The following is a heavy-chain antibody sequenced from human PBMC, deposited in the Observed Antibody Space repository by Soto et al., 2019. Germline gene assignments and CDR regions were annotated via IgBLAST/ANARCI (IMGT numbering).Heavy chain of an antibody. V-gene: IGHV4-39*01. CDR3: AGLDYYGSGSSFYYFDY. CDR1: GGSISSSSYY. J-gene: IGHJ4*02. D-gene: IGHD3-10*01. Sequence: QLQLQESGPGLVKPSETLSLTCTVSGGSISSSSYYWGWIRQPPGKGLEWIGSIYYSGSTYYNPSLKSRVTISVDTSKNQFSLKLSSVTAADTAVYYCAGLDYYGSGSSFYYFDYWGQGTLVTVSS. CDR2: IYYSGST.